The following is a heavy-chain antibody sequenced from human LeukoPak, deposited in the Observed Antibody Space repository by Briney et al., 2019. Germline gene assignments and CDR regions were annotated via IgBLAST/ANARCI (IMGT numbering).Heavy chain of an antibody. CDR1: GFTFSSYG. J-gene: IGHJ4*02. D-gene: IGHD3-3*01. CDR3: ARELRFLEWPQAV. CDR2: ISYDGSNK. V-gene: IGHV3-30*03. Sequence: GRSLRLSCAASGFTFSSYGMHWVRQAPGKGLEWVAVISYDGSNKYYADSVKGRFTISRDNSKNTLYLQMNSLRGEDTAVYYCARELRFLEWPQAVWGQGTLVTVSS.